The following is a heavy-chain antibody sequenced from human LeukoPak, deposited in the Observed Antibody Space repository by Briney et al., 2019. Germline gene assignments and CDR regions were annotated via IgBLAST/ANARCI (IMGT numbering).Heavy chain of an antibody. Sequence: SETLSLTCTVSGGSISSYYWSWIRQPPGKGLDWIGYIYYSGSTNYSPSLKSRVTISVDTSKNQFSLKLSSVTAADTAVYYCARDHRYYYYMDVWGKGTTVTVSS. J-gene: IGHJ6*03. V-gene: IGHV4-59*01. CDR3: ARDHRYYYYMDV. CDR2: IYYSGST. CDR1: GGSISSYY. D-gene: IGHD1-14*01.